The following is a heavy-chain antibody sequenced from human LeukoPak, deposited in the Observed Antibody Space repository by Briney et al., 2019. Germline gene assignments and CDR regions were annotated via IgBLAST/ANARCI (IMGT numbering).Heavy chain of an antibody. CDR2: IYYSGGT. CDR3: ARAHNYYDSSGYYEP. D-gene: IGHD3-22*01. V-gene: IGHV4-59*01. Sequence: SETLSLTCTVSGGSISSYYWSWIRQPPGKGLEWIGYIYYSGGTNYNPSLKSRVTISVDTSKNQFSLKLSSVTAADTAVYYCARAHNYYDSSGYYEPWGQGTLVTVSS. J-gene: IGHJ5*02. CDR1: GGSISSYY.